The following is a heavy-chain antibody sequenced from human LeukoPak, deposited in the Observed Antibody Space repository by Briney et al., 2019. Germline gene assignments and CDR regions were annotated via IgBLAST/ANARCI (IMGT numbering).Heavy chain of an antibody. CDR1: GFIFGNYA. D-gene: IGHD5-18*01. CDR3: AKQFLDTN. J-gene: IGHJ4*02. V-gene: IGHV3-23*01. CDR2: TGETGDTT. Sequence: GGSLRLSCEASGFIFGNYAMNWVRQSPGKGLEWVSSTGETGDTTDYADSVKGRFTVSRDNSKNTLYLQMNNLRAEDTAVYHCAKQFLDTNWGQGTLVTVSS.